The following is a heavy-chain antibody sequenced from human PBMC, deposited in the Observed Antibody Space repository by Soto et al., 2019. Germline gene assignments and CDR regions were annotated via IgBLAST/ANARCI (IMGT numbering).Heavy chain of an antibody. J-gene: IGHJ3*02. Sequence: SGGSLGLSCAASGFTFSSYSMNWVRQAPGKGLEWVSSISSSSSYIYYADSVKGRFTISRDNAKNSLYLQMNSLRAEDTAVYYCAKDPTFWGKAFDIWGQGTMVTVSS. CDR1: GFTFSSYS. CDR3: AKDPTFWGKAFDI. CDR2: ISSSSSYI. D-gene: IGHD3-16*01. V-gene: IGHV3-21*01.